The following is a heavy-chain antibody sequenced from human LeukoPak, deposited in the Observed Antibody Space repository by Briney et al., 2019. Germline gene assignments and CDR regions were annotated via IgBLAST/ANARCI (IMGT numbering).Heavy chain of an antibody. CDR2: IIPILGIA. CDR1: GGTFSSYA. Sequence: VASVKVSCKASGGTFSSYAISWVRQAPGQGLEWMGRIIPILGIANYAQKFQGRVTITADKSTSTAYMELSSLRPEDTAVYYCAGTSRYNNFPNPRDYWGQGTLVTVSS. J-gene: IGHJ4*02. CDR3: AGTSRYNNFPNPRDY. V-gene: IGHV1-69*04. D-gene: IGHD3-10*01.